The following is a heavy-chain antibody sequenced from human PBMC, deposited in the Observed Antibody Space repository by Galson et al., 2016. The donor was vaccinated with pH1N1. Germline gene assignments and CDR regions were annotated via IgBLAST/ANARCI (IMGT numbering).Heavy chain of an antibody. J-gene: IGHJ4*02. D-gene: IGHD5-24*01. CDR1: GFTFNSYV. CDR2: VSRPGGDT. Sequence: SLRLSCAASGFTFNSYVMNWVRQAPGKGLEWVSTVSRPGGDTYYADSVKGRFTISRDDSKNTLYLEMTSPRADDTAVYYCVKGGRDDDNPYFDQWGQGTLVTVSS. V-gene: IGHV3-23*01. CDR3: VKGGRDDDNPYFDQ.